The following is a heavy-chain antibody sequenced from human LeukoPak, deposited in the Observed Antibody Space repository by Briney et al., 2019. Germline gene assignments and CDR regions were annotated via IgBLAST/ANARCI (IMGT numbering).Heavy chain of an antibody. CDR1: GYTFTSYD. Sequence: GASVKVSCKASGYTFTSYDINWVRQATGQGLEWMGWISAYNGNTNYAQKLQGRVTMTTDTSTSTAYMELRSLRSDDTAVYYCARDRVYYYYMDVWGKGTTVTVSS. J-gene: IGHJ6*03. CDR2: ISAYNGNT. D-gene: IGHD3-10*01. CDR3: ARDRVYYYYMDV. V-gene: IGHV1-18*01.